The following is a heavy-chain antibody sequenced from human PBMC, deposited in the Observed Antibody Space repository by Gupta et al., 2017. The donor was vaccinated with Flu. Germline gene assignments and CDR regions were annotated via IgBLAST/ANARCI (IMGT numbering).Heavy chain of an antibody. CDR3: ARASVAQQNAFDI. CDR1: GGSFSGYY. CDR2: INHSGST. J-gene: IGHJ3*02. Sequence: QVQLQQWGAGLLKPSETLSLTCAVYGGSFSGYYWRWIRQPPGKGLEWIGEINHSGSTNYNPSLKSRVTISVDTSKNQFALKLSAVTAADTAVYYCARASVAQQNAFDIWGQGTMVTVSS. V-gene: IGHV4-34*01. D-gene: IGHD2-15*01.